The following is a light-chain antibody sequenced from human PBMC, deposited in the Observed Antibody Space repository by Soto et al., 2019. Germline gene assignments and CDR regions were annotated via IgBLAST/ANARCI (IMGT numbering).Light chain of an antibody. V-gene: IGKV3-15*01. CDR2: GAS. CDR1: QSGGSN. J-gene: IGKJ2*01. CDR3: QQYNELYT. Sequence: EIVMTQSPATLSVSPGERATLACRASQSGGSNLAWYQHRPGQAPRLLIQGASTRDTGIPARFSGSGSGTESTLPRIALQSEDCTVYYCQQYNELYTFGQGTRLEIK.